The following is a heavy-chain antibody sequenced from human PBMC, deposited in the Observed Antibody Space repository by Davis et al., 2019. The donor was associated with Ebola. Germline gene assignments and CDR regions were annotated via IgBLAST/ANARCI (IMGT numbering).Heavy chain of an antibody. CDR1: GGSISSTY. Sequence: MPSETLSLTCTMSGGSISSTYWSWIRQPPGKGLEWIGYIYYTGTTNFNPFLKSRVTLSVHTSENKFSLKLSSVTAADTAVYYCARQESQLHRYYFDSWGQGTLVTVSS. V-gene: IGHV4-59*08. CDR2: IYYTGTT. D-gene: IGHD4-23*01. J-gene: IGHJ4*02. CDR3: ARQESQLHRYYFDS.